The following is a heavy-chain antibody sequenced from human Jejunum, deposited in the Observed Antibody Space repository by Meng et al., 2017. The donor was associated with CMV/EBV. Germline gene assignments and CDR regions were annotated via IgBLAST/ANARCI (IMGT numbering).Heavy chain of an antibody. Sequence: SEFSLNIYSMNWVRQAPGKGLEWVSSITSSSNNVWYADSVKGRFTISRDNAKNSLYLQMNSLRAEDTAVYYCAKRKYDDAAFDFWGQGTMVTVSS. CDR2: ITSSSNNV. J-gene: IGHJ3*01. CDR1: EFSLNIYS. D-gene: IGHD1-1*01. V-gene: IGHV3-21*04. CDR3: AKRKYDDAAFDF.